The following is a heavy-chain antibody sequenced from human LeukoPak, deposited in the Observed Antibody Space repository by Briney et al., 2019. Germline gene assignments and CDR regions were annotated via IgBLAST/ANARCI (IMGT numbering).Heavy chain of an antibody. D-gene: IGHD5-18*01. J-gene: IGHJ5*02. Sequence: GGSLRLSCAASGFTFSGPAMHWVRQASGKGLEWVGRIRSKANSYATAYAASVKGRFTISRDDSKNTAYLQMNSLKTEDTAVYYCTRHGRDTAMEAKYNWFDPWGQGTLVTVSS. CDR2: IRSKANSYAT. V-gene: IGHV3-73*01. CDR3: TRHGRDTAMEAKYNWFDP. CDR1: GFTFSGPA.